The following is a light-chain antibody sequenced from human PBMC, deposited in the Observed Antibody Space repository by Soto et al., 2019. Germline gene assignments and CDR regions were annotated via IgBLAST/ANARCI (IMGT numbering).Light chain of an antibody. CDR1: QSVSSY. CDR2: GAS. V-gene: IGKV3-20*01. CDR3: QQYGSSPRT. J-gene: IGKJ2*01. Sequence: EIVLTQSPGTLSLSPGERATLSCRASQSVSSYLAWYQQKPGQAPRLLIYGASSRATGIPDRFSGSGSGTAFTLTINRLEPEDFAVYYCQQYGSSPRTFGQGTKLEIK.